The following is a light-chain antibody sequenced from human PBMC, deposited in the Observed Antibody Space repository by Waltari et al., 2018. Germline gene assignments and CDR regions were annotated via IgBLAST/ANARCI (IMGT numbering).Light chain of an antibody. CDR3: DSYTSTSSLPYV. V-gene: IGLV2-14*01. CDR1: RSDVRVYKY. CDR2: EVN. Sequence: QSALTQPASVSGSPGKSITISCIGTRSDVRVYKYVPWYQQYPANAPNLIIYEVNNQPSGVSNRFSGSKSGNTASLTISGLQPEDEAAYFCDSYTSTSSLPYVFGTGTKVTVL. J-gene: IGLJ1*01.